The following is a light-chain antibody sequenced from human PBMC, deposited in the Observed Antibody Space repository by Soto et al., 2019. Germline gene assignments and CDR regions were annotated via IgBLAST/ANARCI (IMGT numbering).Light chain of an antibody. Sequence: QSVLTQPASVSGSRGQSITISCTGTSSDIGGYNYVSWYQQHPGKAPKVMIYDVSNRPSGVSSRFSGSKSGNTASLTISGLQPEDEADYYCSSYTSSSTLVFGGGTKLTVL. V-gene: IGLV2-14*03. CDR3: SSYTSSSTLV. CDR1: SSDIGGYNY. CDR2: DVS. J-gene: IGLJ3*02.